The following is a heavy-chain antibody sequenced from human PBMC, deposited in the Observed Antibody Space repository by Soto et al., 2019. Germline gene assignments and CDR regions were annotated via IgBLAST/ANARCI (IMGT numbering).Heavy chain of an antibody. CDR1: GGTFSSYA. J-gene: IGHJ6*02. Sequence: QVQLVQSGAEVKKPGSSVKVSCKASGGTFSSYAISWVRQAPGQGLEWMGGIIPIFGTANYAQKFQGRVTITADESTSTAYMELSSLRSEDTAVYYCARAPFDIVGATTTYYDGMDVWGQGTTVTVSS. CDR2: IIPIFGTA. D-gene: IGHD1-26*01. CDR3: ARAPFDIVGATTTYYDGMDV. V-gene: IGHV1-69*01.